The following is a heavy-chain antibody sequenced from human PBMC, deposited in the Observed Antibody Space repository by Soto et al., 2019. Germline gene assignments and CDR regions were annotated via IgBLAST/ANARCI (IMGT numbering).Heavy chain of an antibody. CDR2: ISGSGGST. D-gene: IGHD3-10*01. V-gene: IGHV3-23*01. CDR1: GFTFSSYA. Sequence: EVQLLESGGGLVQPGGSLRLSCAASGFTFSSYAMSWVRQAPGKGLEWVSAISGSGGSTYYADSVKGRFTISRDNSKNTMYLQMNSLRAEDTAVYYCAKTTMVREVISGYYFDYWGQGTLVTVSS. J-gene: IGHJ4*02. CDR3: AKTTMVREVISGYYFDY.